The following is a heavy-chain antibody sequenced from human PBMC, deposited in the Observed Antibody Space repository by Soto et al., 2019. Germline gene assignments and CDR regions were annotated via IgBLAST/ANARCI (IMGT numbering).Heavy chain of an antibody. CDR1: GGSINNYY. CDR3: AREHGFSYGLNYFDP. Sequence: PSETLSLTCTVSGGSINNYYLSWIRQPPGKGLEWIGYIYDSGSTNYNPSLKSRVTMSVDTSKNQFSLNLSSVTAADTAVYYCAREHGFSYGLNYFDPWGQGTLVTVSS. V-gene: IGHV4-59*01. D-gene: IGHD5-18*01. J-gene: IGHJ5*02. CDR2: IYDSGST.